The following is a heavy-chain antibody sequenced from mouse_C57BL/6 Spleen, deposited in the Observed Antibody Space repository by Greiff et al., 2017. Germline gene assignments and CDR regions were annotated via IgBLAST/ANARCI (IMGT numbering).Heavy chain of an antibody. J-gene: IGHJ1*03. CDR3: ARRGHPYYSNYGYFDV. CDR1: GYTFTDYY. D-gene: IGHD2-5*01. V-gene: IGHV1-26*01. Sequence: EVQLQQSGPELVKPGASVKISCKASGYTFTDYYMNWVKQSHGKSLEWIGDINPNNGGTSYNQKFKGKATLTVDKSSSTAYMELRSLTSEDSAVYYCARRGHPYYSNYGYFDVWGTGTTVTVSS. CDR2: INPNNGGT.